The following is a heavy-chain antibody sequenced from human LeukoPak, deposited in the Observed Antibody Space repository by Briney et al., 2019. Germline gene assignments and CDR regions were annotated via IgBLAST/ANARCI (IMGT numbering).Heavy chain of an antibody. CDR2: ITPNSGAT. D-gene: IGHD1-26*01. V-gene: IGHV1-2*02. J-gene: IGHJ4*02. CDR3: ARVPRIVGSHYYFDY. Sequence: ASVKVSCKASGYTFTDYYIHWVRQDPGQGLEWMGWITPNSGATKFAQKFQGRVTMTSGTSISTAYMELSRLRSDDTAVYSCARVPRIVGSHYYFDYWGQGTLVTVSS. CDR1: GYTFTDYY.